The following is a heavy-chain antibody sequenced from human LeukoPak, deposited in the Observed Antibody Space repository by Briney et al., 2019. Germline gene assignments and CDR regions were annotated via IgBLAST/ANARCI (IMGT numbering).Heavy chain of an antibody. CDR2: VYYSGTT. CDR1: GGAISIGLYY. V-gene: IGHV4-39*01. Sequence: SETLSLTCSVSGGAISIGLYYWGWIRQPPGKGLEWIGSVYYSGTTYYNPSLKSRVTISIDTSKNQFSLRLTSVTAADTAVFYCARHAGATSGWYPEDWFDPWGQGILVTVSS. CDR3: ARHAGATSGWYPEDWFDP. J-gene: IGHJ5*02. D-gene: IGHD6-19*01.